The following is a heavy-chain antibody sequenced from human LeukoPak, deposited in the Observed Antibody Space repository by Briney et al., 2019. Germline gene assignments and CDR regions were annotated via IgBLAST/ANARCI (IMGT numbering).Heavy chain of an antibody. D-gene: IGHD6-19*01. CDR2: IIPILGIA. CDR3: AREGGGLWLVLIFFDF. J-gene: IGHJ3*01. V-gene: IGHV1-69*04. Sequence: SVKVSCKASGGTFSSYAISWVRQAPGQGLEWMGRIIPILGIANYAQKFQGRVTITADKSTSTAYMELSSLSSEDTAVYYCAREGGGLWLVLIFFDFWGQGTMATFPS. CDR1: GGTFSSYA.